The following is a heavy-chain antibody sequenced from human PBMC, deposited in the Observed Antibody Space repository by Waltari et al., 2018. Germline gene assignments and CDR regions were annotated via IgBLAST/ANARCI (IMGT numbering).Heavy chain of an antibody. Sequence: ELQLVESGGGRVKPGGSRRLSCAASGSTSGSESMNWVRQAQGKGLEWVSSISSSSSYIYSADSVKGRFTISRDNAKNSLYLQMNSLRAEDTAVYYCARDRVSRGIFDYWGQGTLVTVSS. CDR1: GSTSGSES. CDR3: ARDRVSRGIFDY. CDR2: ISSSSSYI. V-gene: IGHV3-21*01. D-gene: IGHD5-12*01. J-gene: IGHJ4*02.